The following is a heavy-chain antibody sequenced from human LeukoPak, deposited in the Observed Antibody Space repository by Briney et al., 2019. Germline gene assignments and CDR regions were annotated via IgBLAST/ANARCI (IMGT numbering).Heavy chain of an antibody. CDR3: AREWTTWGAFDI. Sequence: SETLSLTCTVSGGSISSRTYYWGWIRQPPGKGLEWIGIIYYTGSTFYNPSLKSRVTISVDTSKNQFSMKLSSVTAADAAVYFCAREWTTWGAFDIWGQGTMVTVSS. V-gene: IGHV4-39*07. D-gene: IGHD2/OR15-2a*01. CDR1: GGSISSRTYY. CDR2: IYYTGST. J-gene: IGHJ3*02.